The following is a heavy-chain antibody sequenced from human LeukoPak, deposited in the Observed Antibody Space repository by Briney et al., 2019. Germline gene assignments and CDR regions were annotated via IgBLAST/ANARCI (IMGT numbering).Heavy chain of an antibody. CDR1: GFTVSGNY. Sequence: PGGSLRLSCAASGFTVSGNYMSWVRQAPGKGLEWVSVIYSGGSTYYADSVKGRFTISRDNSKNTLYLQMNSLRAEDTAVYYCARDQRVGATRYFQHWGQGTLVTVSS. CDR3: ARDQRVGATRYFQH. D-gene: IGHD1-26*01. CDR2: IYSGGST. V-gene: IGHV3-53*01. J-gene: IGHJ1*01.